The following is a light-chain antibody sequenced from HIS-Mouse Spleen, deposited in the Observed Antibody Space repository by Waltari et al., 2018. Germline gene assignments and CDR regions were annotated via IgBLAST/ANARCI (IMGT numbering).Light chain of an antibody. Sequence: SYELTQPSSVSVSPGQTARITCSGEVLAKKKYARWFKQKPGQAPVLVIYKDSERPSGIPERLSGSSSGTTVTLTISGAQVEDEADYYCYSAADNNLGVFGGGTKLTVL. V-gene: IGLV3-27*01. CDR2: KDS. CDR3: YSAADNNLGV. CDR1: VLAKKKY. J-gene: IGLJ3*02.